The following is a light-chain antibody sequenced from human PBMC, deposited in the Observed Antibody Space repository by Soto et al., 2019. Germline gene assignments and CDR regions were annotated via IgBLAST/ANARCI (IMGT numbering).Light chain of an antibody. CDR2: DAS. V-gene: IGKV1-5*01. Sequence: DIQMTQSPSTLSASVGDIVSITFRASQSVDRYLAWYQQKPGKAPHLLIYDASSLESGVPSRSSGSGSGTEFTLTISSLQPDDFTTFYCQQYKDYTWTFGQGTKVDIK. CDR1: QSVDRY. J-gene: IGKJ1*01. CDR3: QQYKDYTWT.